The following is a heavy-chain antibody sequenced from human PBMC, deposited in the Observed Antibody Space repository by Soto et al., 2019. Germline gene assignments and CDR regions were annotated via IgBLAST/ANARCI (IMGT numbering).Heavy chain of an antibody. Sequence: ASVKVSCKASGGTFSSYAISWVRQAPGQGLEWMGWISAYNGNTNYAQKLQGRVTITADKSTSTAYMELSSLRSEDTAVYYCARDQLEPRGHFDYWGQGTLVTVSS. CDR1: GGTFSSYA. J-gene: IGHJ4*02. CDR2: ISAYNGNT. D-gene: IGHD1-1*01. V-gene: IGHV1-18*01. CDR3: ARDQLEPRGHFDY.